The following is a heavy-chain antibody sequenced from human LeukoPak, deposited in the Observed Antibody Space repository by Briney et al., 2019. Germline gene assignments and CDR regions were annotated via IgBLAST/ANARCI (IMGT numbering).Heavy chain of an antibody. CDR2: TSYDGSDK. J-gene: IGHJ6*02. D-gene: IGHD4-17*01. CDR1: GFTFSSYA. CDR3: ARVGTVTHYYYYYGMDV. Sequence: GGSLRLSCAASGFTFSSYAMHWVRQAPGKGLEWVAVTSYDGSDKYYADSVKGRFTISRDNSKNTTYLQMNSLRAEDTAVYYCARVGTVTHYYYYYGMDVWGQGTTVPVSS. V-gene: IGHV3-30*04.